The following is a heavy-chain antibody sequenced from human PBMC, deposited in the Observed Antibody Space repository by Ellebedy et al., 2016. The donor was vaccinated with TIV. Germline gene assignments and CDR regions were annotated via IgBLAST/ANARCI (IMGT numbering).Heavy chain of an antibody. CDR2: IYYTGST. CDR3: ARVRAAAGMDHFDN. D-gene: IGHD6-13*01. Sequence: MPSETLSLTCTVSGGSIRSSYWSWIRQSPGKGLDWIGCIYYTGSTNYNPSLTNRLTISVDTSKNQFSLKQRSVTTADTAVYYCARVRAAAGMDHFDNWGQGTLVTVSS. V-gene: IGHV4-59*01. CDR1: GGSIRSSY. J-gene: IGHJ4*02.